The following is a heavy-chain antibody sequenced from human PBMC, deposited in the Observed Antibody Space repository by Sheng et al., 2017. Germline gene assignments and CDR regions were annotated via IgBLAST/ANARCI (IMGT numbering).Heavy chain of an antibody. CDR1: GGTFSSYA. CDR3: AVSPHNKYCSSTSCYTGAFDI. J-gene: IGHJ3*02. CDR2: IIPILGIA. V-gene: IGHV1-69*10. D-gene: IGHD2-2*02. Sequence: QVQLVQSGAEVKKPGSSVKVSCKASGGTFSSYAISWVRQAPGQGLEWMGGIIPILGIANYAQKFKGRVTITADKSTSTAYMELSSLRSEDTAVYYCAVSPHNKYCSSTSCYTGAFDIWGQGTMVTVSS.